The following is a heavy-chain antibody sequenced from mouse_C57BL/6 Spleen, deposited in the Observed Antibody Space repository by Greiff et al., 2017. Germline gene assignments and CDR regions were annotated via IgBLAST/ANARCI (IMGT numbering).Heavy chain of an antibody. J-gene: IGHJ3*01. CDR1: GYTFTSYW. Sequence: QVQLQQPGAELVKPGASVKLSCKASGYTFTSYWMHWVKQRPGQGLEWIGMIHPNSGSTNYNEKFKSKATLTVDKSSSTAYMQLSSLTSEDSAVYYCAREEGDSSGPAWFAYWGQGTLVTVSA. V-gene: IGHV1-64*01. CDR2: IHPNSGST. CDR3: AREEGDSSGPAWFAY. D-gene: IGHD3-2*02.